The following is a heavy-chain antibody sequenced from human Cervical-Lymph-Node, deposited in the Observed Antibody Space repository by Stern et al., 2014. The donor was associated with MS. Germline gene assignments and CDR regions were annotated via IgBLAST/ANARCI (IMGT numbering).Heavy chain of an antibody. CDR2: IKQDGSEK. V-gene: IGHV3-7*01. Sequence: VQLVESGGGLVQPGGSLRLSCAASGFTFSAYWMSWVRQAPGKGLEWVANIKQDGSEKYYVDSVKGRFIVSRDNAKDSLHLQMDSLRAEDTAVYYCARDWGYCTHGVCHLDYWGQGTLVTVSS. CDR1: GFTFSAYW. CDR3: ARDWGYCTHGVCHLDY. J-gene: IGHJ4*01. D-gene: IGHD2-8*01.